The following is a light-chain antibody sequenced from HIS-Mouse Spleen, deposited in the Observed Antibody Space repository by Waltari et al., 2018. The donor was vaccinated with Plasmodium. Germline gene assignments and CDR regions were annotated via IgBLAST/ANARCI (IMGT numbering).Light chain of an antibody. CDR3: QQYDNLPPLFT. V-gene: IGKV1-33*01. Sequence: IQMTQSPSSLSASVGDRVTITCHASQDISNYLNWYQQKPGKAPKPLIYDAANSETGVPSRFSGSGSGTDFTFTISSLQPEDIATYYCQQYDNLPPLFTFGPGTKVDIK. CDR1: QDISNY. CDR2: DAA. J-gene: IGKJ3*01.